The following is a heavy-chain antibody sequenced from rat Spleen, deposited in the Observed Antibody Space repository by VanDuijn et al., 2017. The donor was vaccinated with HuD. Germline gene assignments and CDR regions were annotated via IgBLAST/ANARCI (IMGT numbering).Heavy chain of an antibody. CDR3: TTYPFSY. CDR1: GFTFSDYY. D-gene: IGHD3-8*01. V-gene: IGHV5-20*01. CDR2: ISYDGNNT. Sequence: EVQLVESGGGLVQPGRSMKLSCAASGFTFSDYYMAWVRQAPTKGLEWVATISYDGNNTYYRDSVKGRFTISRDNAKSTRYLQMDSLRSEDTATYYCTTYPFSYWGQGTLVTVSS. J-gene: IGHJ3*01.